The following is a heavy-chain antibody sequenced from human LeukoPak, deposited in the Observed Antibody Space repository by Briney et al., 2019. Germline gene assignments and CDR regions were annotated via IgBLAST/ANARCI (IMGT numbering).Heavy chain of an antibody. J-gene: IGHJ5*02. CDR2: FDPEDGET. CDR1: GYTLTELS. V-gene: IGHV1-24*01. Sequence: ASVKVSCKVSGYTLTELSMHWVRQAPGKGLEWMGGFDPEDGETIYAQKFQGRVTMTTDTSTSTAYMELRSLRSDDTAVYYCARDDTYYDILTGYYRSPDWFDPWGQGTLVTVSS. CDR3: ARDDTYYDILTGYYRSPDWFDP. D-gene: IGHD3-9*01.